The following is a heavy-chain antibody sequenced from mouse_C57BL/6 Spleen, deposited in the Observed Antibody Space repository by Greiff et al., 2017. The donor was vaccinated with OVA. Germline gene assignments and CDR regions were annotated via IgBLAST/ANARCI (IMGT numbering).Heavy chain of an antibody. CDR1: GYTFTSYG. D-gene: IGHD1-1*01. CDR3: AREVYYYGSSPSLGY. Sequence: VQLQQSGAELARPGASVKLSCKASGYTFTSYGISWVKQRTGQGLEWIGEIYPRSGNTYYNEKFKGKATLTADKSSSTAYMELRSLTSEDSAVYFCAREVYYYGSSPSLGYWGQGTTLTVSS. CDR2: IYPRSGNT. J-gene: IGHJ2*01. V-gene: IGHV1-81*01.